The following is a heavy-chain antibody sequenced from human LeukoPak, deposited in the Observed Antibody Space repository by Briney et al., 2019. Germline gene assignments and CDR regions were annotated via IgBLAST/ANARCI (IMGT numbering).Heavy chain of an antibody. CDR1: GGSISSSSYY. D-gene: IGHD4-17*01. Sequence: PSETLSLTCTVSGGSISSSSYYWGWIRQPPGKGLEWIGSIYYSGSTYYNPSLESRVTISVDTSKNQFSLKLSSVTAADTAVYYCARHATTVTTTGGNFDYWGQGTLVTVSS. V-gene: IGHV4-39*01. CDR3: ARHATTVTTTGGNFDY. CDR2: IYYSGST. J-gene: IGHJ4*02.